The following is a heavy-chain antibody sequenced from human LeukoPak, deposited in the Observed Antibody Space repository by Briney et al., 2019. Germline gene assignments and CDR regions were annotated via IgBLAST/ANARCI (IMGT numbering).Heavy chain of an antibody. Sequence: SETLSLTCTVSGGSISSYYWSWIRQPPGKGLEWIGYIYYSGSTNYNPSLKSRVTISVDTSKSQFSLKLSSVTAADTAVYYCARVGSSGYYYIDYWGQGTLVTVSS. CDR3: ARVGSSGYYYIDY. CDR1: GGSISSYY. J-gene: IGHJ4*02. D-gene: IGHD3-22*01. V-gene: IGHV4-59*01. CDR2: IYYSGST.